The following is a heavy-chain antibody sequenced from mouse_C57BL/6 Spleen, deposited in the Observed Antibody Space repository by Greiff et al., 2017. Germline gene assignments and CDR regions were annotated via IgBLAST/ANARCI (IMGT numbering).Heavy chain of an antibody. CDR2: IDTETGGT. J-gene: IGHJ4*01. CDR3: TRLLYYGSSLYAMDY. Sequence: QVQLQQSGAELVRPAASVSLSCKASGYSFTDYEMHCVKQTLLYGQVWIGAIDTETGGTAYNQKLKGKTILTADKSSSTAYMELRNLTSKDSAVYYCTRLLYYGSSLYAMDYWGQGTSVTVSS. CDR1: GYSFTDYE. D-gene: IGHD1-1*01. V-gene: IGHV1-15*01.